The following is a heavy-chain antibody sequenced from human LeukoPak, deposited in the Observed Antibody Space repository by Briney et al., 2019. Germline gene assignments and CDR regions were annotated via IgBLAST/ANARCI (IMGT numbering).Heavy chain of an antibody. Sequence: SETLSLTCTVSGGSISSTSYYWGWIRQPPGKGLEWIGSIYYSGSTYYNPSLKSRVTISVDTSKNQFSLKLSSVTAADTAVYYCARVSWSSGAFDIWGQGTMVTVSS. V-gene: IGHV4-39*07. D-gene: IGHD1-26*01. CDR3: ARVSWSSGAFDI. CDR2: IYYSGST. CDR1: GGSISSTSYY. J-gene: IGHJ3*02.